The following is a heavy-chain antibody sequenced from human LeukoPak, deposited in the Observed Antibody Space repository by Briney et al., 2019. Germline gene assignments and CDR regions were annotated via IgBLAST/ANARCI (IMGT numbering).Heavy chain of an antibody. CDR2: ISGSGGST. CDR3: AKRANSSSWYDNWFDP. CDR1: GFTFSSYA. J-gene: IGHJ5*02. V-gene: IGHV3-23*01. Sequence: GGSLRLSCAASGFTFSSYAMSWVRQAPGKGLEWVSAISGSGGSTYYADSVKGRFTISRGNSKNTLYLQMNSLRAEDTAVYYCAKRANSSSWYDNWFDPWGQGTLVTVSS. D-gene: IGHD6-13*01.